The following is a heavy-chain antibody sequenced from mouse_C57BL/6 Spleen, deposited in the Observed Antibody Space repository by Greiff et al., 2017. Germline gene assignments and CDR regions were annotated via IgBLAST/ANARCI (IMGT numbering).Heavy chain of an antibody. D-gene: IGHD2-5*01. CDR2: IRNKANGYTT. CDR1: GFTFTDYY. CDR3: ARYSYYSNYGYFDV. Sequence: EVQLVESGGGLVQPGGSLSLSCAASGFTFTDYYMSWVRQPPGKALEWLGFIRNKANGYTTEYSASVKGRFTISRDNSHSILYLQMNALRAEDSATYYCARYSYYSNYGYFDVWGTGTTVTVSS. V-gene: IGHV7-3*01. J-gene: IGHJ1*03.